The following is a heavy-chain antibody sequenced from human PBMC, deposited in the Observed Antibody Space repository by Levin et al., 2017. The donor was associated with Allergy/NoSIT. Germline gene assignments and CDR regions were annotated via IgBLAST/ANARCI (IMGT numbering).Heavy chain of an antibody. Sequence: AGESLKISCKGSGHNVNSYWIAWVRQMPGKGLEWMGVIYLGDSKTRYSPSFQGQVTISADKPFTTAFLQWTSLKASDSGIYYCATQSVGYYDFWSASYKGAYDIWGQGTLVTVSP. CDR3: ATQSVGYYDFWSASYKGAYDI. D-gene: IGHD3-3*01. CDR1: GHNVNSYW. CDR2: IYLGDSKT. V-gene: IGHV5-51*01. J-gene: IGHJ3*02.